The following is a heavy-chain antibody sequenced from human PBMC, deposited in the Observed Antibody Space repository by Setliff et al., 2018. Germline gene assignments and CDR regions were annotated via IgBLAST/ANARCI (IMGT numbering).Heavy chain of an antibody. CDR1: GASIRSHY. D-gene: IGHD3-16*01. CDR3: AGYGYDGSQYQGGFYFMDV. J-gene: IGHJ6*03. Sequence: SETLSLTCTVSGASIRSHYWSWLRQPPGKGLEWIGYIFSSGSTNNNPSLKSRVTISVATSKHQFYLELTSVTAADTAVYYCAGYGYDGSQYQGGFYFMDVWGKGTTVTVSS. CDR2: IFSSGST. V-gene: IGHV4-59*11.